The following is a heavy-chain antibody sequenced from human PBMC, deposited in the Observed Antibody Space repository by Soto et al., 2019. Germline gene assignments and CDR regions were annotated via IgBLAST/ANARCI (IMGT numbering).Heavy chain of an antibody. J-gene: IGHJ5*02. CDR3: ARRRRWLFDP. CDR1: GGSISSSSYY. D-gene: IGHD5-12*01. Sequence: PSETLSLTCTVSGGSISSSSYYWGWIRQPPGKGLEWIGSIYYSGSTYCNPSLKSRVTISVDTPKNQFSLKLSSVTAADTAVYYCARRRRWLFDPWGQGTLVTVSS. V-gene: IGHV4-39*01. CDR2: IYYSGST.